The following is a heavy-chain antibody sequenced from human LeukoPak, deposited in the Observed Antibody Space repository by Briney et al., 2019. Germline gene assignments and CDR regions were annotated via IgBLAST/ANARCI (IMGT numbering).Heavy chain of an antibody. J-gene: IGHJ4*02. CDR2: IQYDGSNN. D-gene: IGHD3-10*01. CDR1: GFTFSSYG. CDR3: AKDRAPYYFDY. V-gene: IGHV3-30*02. Sequence: GGSLRLSCAASGFTFSSYGMHWVRQAPGKGLEWVAFIQYDGSNNNYADSVKGRFTISRDNSKNTLYLQMNSLRAEDTAVYYCAKDRAPYYFDYWGQGTLVTVSS.